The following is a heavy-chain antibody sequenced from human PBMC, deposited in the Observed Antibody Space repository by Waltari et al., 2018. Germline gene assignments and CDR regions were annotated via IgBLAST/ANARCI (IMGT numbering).Heavy chain of an antibody. CDR1: GYSITSSEW. D-gene: IGHD3-10*01. V-gene: IGHV4-28*06. CDR2: IHYSGRT. CDR3: ARNRYGEAMDV. Sequence: QVQLQESGPELLKPSATLSLTCAVSGYSITSSEWWAWIRQPPGRGLEWIGYIHYSGRTNNSPSLTSRVTLSVDTSKNQFSLNLSSVTALDTAVYYCARNRYGEAMDVWGKGTTVSVSS. J-gene: IGHJ6*03.